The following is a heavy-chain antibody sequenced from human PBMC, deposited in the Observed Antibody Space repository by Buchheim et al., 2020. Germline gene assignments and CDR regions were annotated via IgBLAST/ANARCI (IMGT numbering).Heavy chain of an antibody. CDR2: ISSSGSTI. J-gene: IGHJ2*01. V-gene: IGHV3-11*01. D-gene: IGHD4-23*01. CDR1: GFTFSDYY. CDR3: ARLEGRVLTTVARGPYFEL. Sequence: QVQLVESGGGLVKPGGSLRLSCAASGFTFSDYYMSWIRQAPGMGLEWVSYISSSGSTISYADSVKGRFTISRAPAKNSLYLQMNSLRAEDTAVYYCARLEGRVLTTVARGPYFELWGRGTL.